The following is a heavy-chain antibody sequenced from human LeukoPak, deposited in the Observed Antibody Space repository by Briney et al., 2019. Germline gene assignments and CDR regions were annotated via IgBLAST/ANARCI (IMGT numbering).Heavy chain of an antibody. J-gene: IGHJ4*02. CDR2: IKQEGSEK. CDR1: GFTFSEYW. CDR3: ARDRLDF. V-gene: IGHV3-7*01. Sequence: PGGSLRLSCAASGFTFSEYWMSWVRQAPGKGLEWVANIKQEGSEKYYVDSVKGRFTISRDNAKDSLYLQMNSLRAEDTAVYYCARDRLDFWGQGTLVTVSS.